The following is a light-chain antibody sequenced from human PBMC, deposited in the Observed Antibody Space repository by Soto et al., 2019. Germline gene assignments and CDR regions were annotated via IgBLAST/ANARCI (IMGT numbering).Light chain of an antibody. CDR2: GAS. V-gene: IGKV3-20*01. CDR3: QQYGSSPPWT. J-gene: IGKJ1*01. CDR1: ESVSSSY. Sequence: EIVLTQSPGTLSLSPGERATLSCRASESVSSSYLAWYQQKPGQAPRLLIFGASSRATGTPDRFSGSGSGTDFTLTTSRLEPEDFAVYYCQQYGSSPPWTLGQGTKVDIK.